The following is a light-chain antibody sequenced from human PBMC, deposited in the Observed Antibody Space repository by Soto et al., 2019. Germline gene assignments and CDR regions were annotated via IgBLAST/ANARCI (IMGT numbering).Light chain of an antibody. Sequence: QPVLTQPPSTSGTPGQTVTISCSGSSSNIGSNTVNWYHQLPGTAPKLLIYSNNQRPSGVPDRFSGSKSGTSASLAISGLQSEDEADYYCAAWDDSLNGWVFGGGTKLTVL. CDR3: AAWDDSLNGWV. CDR1: SSNIGSNT. CDR2: SNN. V-gene: IGLV1-44*01. J-gene: IGLJ3*02.